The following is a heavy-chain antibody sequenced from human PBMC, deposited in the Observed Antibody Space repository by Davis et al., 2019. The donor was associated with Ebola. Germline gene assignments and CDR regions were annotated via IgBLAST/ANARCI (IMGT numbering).Heavy chain of an antibody. D-gene: IGHD2-2*01. V-gene: IGHV3-11*01. CDR2: ISSSGSIK. CDR3: ARGSDIVVVPAAFDP. Sequence: GESLKISCAASGFTFSDYYMSWIRQVPGKGLEWVSYISSSGSIKNYADSVKGRFTISRDNAKNSLYLQMNSLRAEDTAVYYCARGSDIVVVPAAFDPWGQGTLVTVSS. J-gene: IGHJ5*02. CDR1: GFTFSDYY.